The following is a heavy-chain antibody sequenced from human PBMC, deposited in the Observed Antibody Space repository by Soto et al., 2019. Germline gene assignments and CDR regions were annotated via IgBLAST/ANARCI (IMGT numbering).Heavy chain of an antibody. V-gene: IGHV4-34*01. J-gene: IGHJ6*02. CDR3: ARASPNLDCSSTSCYGVEMDV. D-gene: IGHD2-2*01. CDR2: INHSGST. CDR1: GGSFSGYY. Sequence: SETLSLTCAVYGGSFSGYYWSWIRQPPGKGLEWIGEINHSGSTNYNPSLKSRVTISVDTSKNQFSLKLSSVTAADTAVYYCARASPNLDCSSTSCYGVEMDVWGQGTTVTVSS.